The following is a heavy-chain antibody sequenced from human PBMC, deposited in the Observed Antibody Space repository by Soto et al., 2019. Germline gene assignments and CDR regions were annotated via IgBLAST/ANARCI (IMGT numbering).Heavy chain of an antibody. J-gene: IGHJ4*02. V-gene: IGHV3-7*01. CDR2: IKQDGNEK. D-gene: IGHD3-10*01. CDR1: GFTFSDYL. Sequence: EVQLVDSGGALVQPGESLRLSCAASGFTFSDYLMTWVRQAPGKGLEWVATIKQDGNEKYYVDSVKGRFTISRDNAKNSLYLQLNALRAEDTAVYYCAIGHWRGKWGQGPLVTVSS. CDR3: AIGHWRGK.